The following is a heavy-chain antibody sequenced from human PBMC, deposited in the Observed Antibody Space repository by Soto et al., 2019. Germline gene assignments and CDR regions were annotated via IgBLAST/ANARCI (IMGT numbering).Heavy chain of an antibody. CDR2: VSGTGART. V-gene: IGHV3-23*01. CDR3: ACLAWFGDPVPPFDS. CDR1: GFTFSTYA. D-gene: IGHD3-10*01. Sequence: PGGSLRLSCAASGFTFSTYAMAWVRQVPGKGLEWVSGVSGTGARTNHADSVKGRFTVSRDNSKSMLYLQMNSLRAEDTAVYYCACLAWFGDPVPPFDSWGQGAVVTVSS. J-gene: IGHJ4*02.